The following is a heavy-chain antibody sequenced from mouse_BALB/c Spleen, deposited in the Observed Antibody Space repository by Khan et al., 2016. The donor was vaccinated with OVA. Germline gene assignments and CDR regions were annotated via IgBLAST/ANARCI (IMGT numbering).Heavy chain of an antibody. Sequence: QVQLQQSGADLVRPGASVKLSCKASGYTFTDYAMHWVKQSNAKSLEWIGAIRTYGGDADYNQNFKGKASLTVDKSPSTAYMELASLTSEDSAIYDWTRGERFAYWGQGTLVTVSA. J-gene: IGHJ3*01. CDR2: IRTYGGDA. D-gene: IGHD2-13*01. CDR3: TRGERFAY. V-gene: IGHV1S137*01. CDR1: GYTFTDYA.